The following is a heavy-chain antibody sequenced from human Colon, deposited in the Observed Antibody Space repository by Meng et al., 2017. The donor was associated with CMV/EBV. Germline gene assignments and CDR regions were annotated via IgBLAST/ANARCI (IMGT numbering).Heavy chain of an antibody. D-gene: IGHD5-18*01. J-gene: IGHJ4*02. Sequence: ASVKVSCKPSGYTFIGFYMHWVRQAPGQGLEWMGWINPNSGGTNYAQKFQGRVTMTRDTSISTAHMELSRLRSDDTAVYYCARGGTIGYSYAIDSWGQGTLVTVSS. V-gene: IGHV1-2*02. CDR3: ARGGTIGYSYAIDS. CDR2: INPNSGGT. CDR1: GYTFIGFY.